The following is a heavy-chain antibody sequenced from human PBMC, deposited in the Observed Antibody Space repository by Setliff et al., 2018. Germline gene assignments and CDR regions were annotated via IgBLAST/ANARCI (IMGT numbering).Heavy chain of an antibody. CDR3: ARGRLAWGIDY. J-gene: IGHJ4*02. CDR1: GYNFVSYD. D-gene: IGHD3-16*01. V-gene: IGHV1-8*02. Sequence: GASVKVSCKTSGYNFVSYDIDWVRQAPGQGLEWMGWMNPNTGATGYAQKFQGRVIMTRSASLSSAYMELTNLTPDDTAVYFCARGRLAWGIDYWGQGTRVTVSS. CDR2: MNPNTGAT.